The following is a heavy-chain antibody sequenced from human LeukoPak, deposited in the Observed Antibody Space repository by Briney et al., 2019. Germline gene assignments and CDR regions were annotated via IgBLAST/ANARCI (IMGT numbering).Heavy chain of an antibody. CDR2: IYSDGST. Sequence: GGSLRLSCAASGFTVSSNYMSWVRQAPGKGLEWVSIIYSDGSTDYADSVKGRFIISRDNSKNTLYLQMNSLRAEDTAVYYCARDKPGGSGSLDYWGQGTLVTVSS. V-gene: IGHV3-53*01. J-gene: IGHJ4*02. CDR3: ARDKPGGSGSLDY. D-gene: IGHD3-10*01. CDR1: GFTVSSNY.